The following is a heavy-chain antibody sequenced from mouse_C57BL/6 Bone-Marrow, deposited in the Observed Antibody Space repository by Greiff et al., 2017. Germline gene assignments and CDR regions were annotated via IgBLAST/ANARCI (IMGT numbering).Heavy chain of an antibody. D-gene: IGHD2-4*01. CDR3: AVYYDYDEDFDY. J-gene: IGHJ2*01. CDR2: IDPSDSYT. V-gene: IGHV1-69*01. CDR1: GYTFTSYW. Sequence: VQLQQPGAELVMPGASVKLSCKASGYTFTSYWMHWVKQRPGQGLEWIGEIDPSDSYTNYNQKFKGKSTLTVDKSSSTAYMQLSSLTSEDSAVYYFAVYYDYDEDFDYWGQGTTLTVSS.